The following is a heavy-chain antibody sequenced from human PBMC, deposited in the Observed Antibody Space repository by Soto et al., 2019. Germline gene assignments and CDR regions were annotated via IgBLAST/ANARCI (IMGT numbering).Heavy chain of an antibody. D-gene: IGHD3-22*01. Sequence: QVQLVQSGAEVKEPGASVKVSCKASGYIFTKYYMHWVRQAPGQGLEWMGFINLSADSTSYAQKFRGRVTMTRDTSTSTVYMDLSNLRSEDTAVYYRVRNDNSGLDYWGQGTLVTVSS. CDR2: INLSADST. J-gene: IGHJ4*02. CDR1: GYIFTKYY. V-gene: IGHV1-46*01. CDR3: VRNDNSGLDY.